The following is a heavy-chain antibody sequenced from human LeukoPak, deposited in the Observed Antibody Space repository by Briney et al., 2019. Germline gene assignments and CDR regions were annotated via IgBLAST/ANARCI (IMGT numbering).Heavy chain of an antibody. J-gene: IGHJ4*02. CDR1: GYTFSNYG. D-gene: IGHD3-16*02. CDR2: ISGYNANT. CDR3: ARDAKLYSDVIHSPRGDY. V-gene: IGHV1-18*01. Sequence: ASVKVSCKASGYTFSNYGITWVRQAPGQGLEWMGWISGYNANTNYAQKVQRRLTMATDTSTSTAYMELRSLRSDDTAVYYCARDAKLYSDVIHSPRGDYWGQGTLVTVSS.